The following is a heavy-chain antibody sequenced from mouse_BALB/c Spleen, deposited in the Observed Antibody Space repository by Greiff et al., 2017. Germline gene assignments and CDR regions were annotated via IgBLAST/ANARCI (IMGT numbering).Heavy chain of an antibody. CDR1: GFSLTDYG. D-gene: IGHD2-14*01. J-gene: IGHJ4*01. CDR2: IWGGGST. V-gene: IGHV2-6-5*01. CDR3: AKGAYRYDEGYYAMDY. Sequence: VQLVESGPGLVAPSQSLSITCTVSGFSLTDYGVSWIRQPPGKGLEWLGVIWGGGSTYYNSALKSRLSISKDNSKSQVFLKMNSLQTDDTAMYYCAKGAYRYDEGYYAMDYWGQGTSVTVSS.